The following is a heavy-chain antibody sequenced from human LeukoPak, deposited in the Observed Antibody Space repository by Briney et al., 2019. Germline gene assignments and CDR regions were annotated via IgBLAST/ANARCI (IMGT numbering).Heavy chain of an antibody. V-gene: IGHV3-74*01. D-gene: IGHD5-24*01. Sequence: GGSLRLSCAASGFTFNTYVMHWVPQAPGKGLVWVARIDTDGKTTTYADSVKGRFTISRDNAKNMLYVQMNSLRAEDTAVYYCVSDTDGYKFWGQGTLVSVSS. CDR2: IDTDGKTT. CDR3: VSDTDGYKF. J-gene: IGHJ4*02. CDR1: GFTFNTYV.